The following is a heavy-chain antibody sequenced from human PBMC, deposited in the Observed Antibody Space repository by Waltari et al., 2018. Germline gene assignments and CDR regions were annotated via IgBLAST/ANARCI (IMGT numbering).Heavy chain of an antibody. CDR1: GDSSNIHY. CDR3: ARSFDFWSGYSLGY. D-gene: IGHD3-3*01. Sequence: QVLLQESGPGLVRPSETLSLTCSVPGDSSNIHYWGWTRQTPGMRLEWIGYISHTGITRYSPSLKSRVTISVDTSKNQFSLRLESVSAADTAVYYCARSFDFWSGYSLGYWGQGTLVTVAS. V-gene: IGHV4-59*11. CDR2: ISHTGIT. J-gene: IGHJ4*02.